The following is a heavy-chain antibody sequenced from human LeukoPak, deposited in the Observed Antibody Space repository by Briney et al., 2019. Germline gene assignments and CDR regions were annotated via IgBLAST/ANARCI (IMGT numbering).Heavy chain of an antibody. V-gene: IGHV3-11*01. Sequence: GGSLRLSCAASGFTFSDYYMCWVRQAPGKGLEWVSYISTTATTIYYADSVKGRFTISRDNAKNSLYLQMNSLKAEDTAVYYCARVLDGSNDCWGQGTLVTVSS. D-gene: IGHD2/OR15-2a*01. J-gene: IGHJ4*02. CDR2: ISTTATTI. CDR1: GFTFSDYY. CDR3: ARVLDGSNDC.